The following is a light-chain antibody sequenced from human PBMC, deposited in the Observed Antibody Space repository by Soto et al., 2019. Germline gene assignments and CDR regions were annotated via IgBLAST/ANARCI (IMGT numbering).Light chain of an antibody. CDR3: MQSLQAPRT. V-gene: IGKV2-28*01. J-gene: IGKJ5*01. CDR1: QSLLRSNGYNY. CDR2: LGS. Sequence: DIVMTQSPLSLPVTPGEPASISCMSSQSLLRSNGYNYLDWYLQKPGQSPQLLIYLGSNRTSGVPDRFSGSGSGTDFTLKITRVEAEDVGVYYCMQSLQAPRTFGQGTRLEIK.